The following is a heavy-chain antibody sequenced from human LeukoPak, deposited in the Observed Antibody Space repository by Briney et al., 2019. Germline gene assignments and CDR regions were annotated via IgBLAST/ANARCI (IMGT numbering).Heavy chain of an antibody. CDR2: IYTSGST. CDR1: GGSISSGSYY. V-gene: IGHV4-61*02. J-gene: IGHJ3*02. Sequence: SQTLSLTCTVSGGSISSGSYYWSWIRQPAGKGLEWIGRIYTSGSTNYNPSLKSRVTISVDTSKNQFSLKLSSVTAADTAVYYCARVVYDILTGYYIDAIDIWGQGTMVTVSS. D-gene: IGHD3-9*01. CDR3: ARVVYDILTGYYIDAIDI.